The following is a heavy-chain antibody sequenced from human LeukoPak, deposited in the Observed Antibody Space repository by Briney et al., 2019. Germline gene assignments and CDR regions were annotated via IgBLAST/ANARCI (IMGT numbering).Heavy chain of an antibody. CDR3: ARGAAATSNFDY. CDR1: GGTFSSYA. J-gene: IGHJ4*02. V-gene: IGHV1-69*13. D-gene: IGHD6-13*01. CDR2: IIPIFGTA. Sequence: ASVKVSCKASGGTFSSYAISWVRQAPGQGLEWRGGIIPIFGTANYAQKLQGRVTITADESTSTAYMELSSLRSEDTAVYYCARGAAATSNFDYWGQGTLVTVSS.